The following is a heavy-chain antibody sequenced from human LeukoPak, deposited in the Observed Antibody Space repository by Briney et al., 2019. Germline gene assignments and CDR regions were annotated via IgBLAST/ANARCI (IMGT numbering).Heavy chain of an antibody. CDR1: GGSFSGYY. D-gene: IGHD6-19*01. J-gene: IGHJ4*02. V-gene: IGHV4-34*01. Sequence: SETLSLTCAVYGGSFSGYYWSWIRQPPGKGLEWIGEINHSGSTNYNPSLKSRVTISVDTSKNQFSLKLSSVTAADTAVYYCARAAVAGQGNYFDYWGQGTPVTVSS. CDR2: INHSGST. CDR3: ARAAVAGQGNYFDY.